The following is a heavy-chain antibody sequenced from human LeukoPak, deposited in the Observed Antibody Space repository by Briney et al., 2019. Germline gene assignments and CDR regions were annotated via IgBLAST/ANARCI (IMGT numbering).Heavy chain of an antibody. CDR2: IYYSGST. V-gene: IGHV4-59*08. Sequence: SETLSLTCTVSGGSISSYYWSWIRQPPGKGLEWIGYIYYSGSTNYNPSLKSRVTISVDTSKNQFSLKLSSVTAADTAVYYCARGSTYYDILTGYTAAEYFQHWGQGTLVTVSS. D-gene: IGHD3-9*01. CDR3: ARGSTYYDILTGYTAAEYFQH. CDR1: GGSISSYY. J-gene: IGHJ1*01.